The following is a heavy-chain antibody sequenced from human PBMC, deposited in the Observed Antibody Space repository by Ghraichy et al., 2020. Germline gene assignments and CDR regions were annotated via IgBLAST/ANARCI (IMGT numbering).Heavy chain of an antibody. J-gene: IGHJ2*01. CDR3: AKTGVDYYDSSGHWYFDL. V-gene: IGHV3-23*01. CDR2: ISGSGGRT. D-gene: IGHD3-22*01. Sequence: LSLTCAASGFTFSSYAMSWVRQAPGKGLEWVSGISGSGGRTYYADSVKGRFTISRDNSKNTVYLQMNSLRAEDTAVYYCAKTGVDYYDSSGHWYFDLWGRGTLVTVSS. CDR1: GFTFSSYA.